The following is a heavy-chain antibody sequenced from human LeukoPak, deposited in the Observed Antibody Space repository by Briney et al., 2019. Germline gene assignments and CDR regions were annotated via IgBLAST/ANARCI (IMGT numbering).Heavy chain of an antibody. D-gene: IGHD2-2*01. V-gene: IGHV1-24*01. CDR3: ATWDCSSTSCSRSFDY. Sequence: ASVKVSCKVSGYTLTELSMHWVRQAPGKGLEWMGGFDPEDGETIYAQKFQGRVTMTEDTSTDTAYMELSSLRSEDTAVYYCATWDCSSTSCSRSFDYWGQGTLVTVSS. J-gene: IGHJ4*02. CDR1: GYTLTELS. CDR2: FDPEDGET.